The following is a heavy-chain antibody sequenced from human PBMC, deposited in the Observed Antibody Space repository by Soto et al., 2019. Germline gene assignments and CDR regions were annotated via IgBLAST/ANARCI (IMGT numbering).Heavy chain of an antibody. CDR2: IYSGGST. CDR3: ARVLKGYYCMDV. J-gene: IGHJ6*02. CDR1: GFTVSSNY. V-gene: IGHV3-53*02. Sequence: EVQLVETGGGLIQPGGSLRLSCAASGFTVSSNYMSWVRQAPGKGLEWVSVIYSGGSTYYADSVKGRFTISRDNSKNTLYIQMNSLRAEDTAVYYCARVLKGYYCMDVWGQGTTVTVSS.